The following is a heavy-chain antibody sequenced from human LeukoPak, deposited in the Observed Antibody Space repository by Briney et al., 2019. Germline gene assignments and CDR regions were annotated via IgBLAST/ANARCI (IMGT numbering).Heavy chain of an antibody. CDR1: GFRFSRHW. V-gene: IGHV3-23*01. CDR2: ISGSGGST. CDR3: AKDGELLDAFDI. Sequence: GGSLRLSCAAAGFRFSRHWMSWVRQVTGKGLEWVSAISGSGGSTYYADSVKGRFTISRDNSKNTLYLQMNSLRAEDAAVYYCAKDGELLDAFDIWGQGTMVTVSS. D-gene: IGHD1-26*01. J-gene: IGHJ3*02.